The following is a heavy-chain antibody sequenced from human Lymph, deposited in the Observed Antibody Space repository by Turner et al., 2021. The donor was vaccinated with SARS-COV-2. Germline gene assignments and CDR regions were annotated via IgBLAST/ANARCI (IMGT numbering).Heavy chain of an antibody. Sequence: QVQLQESGPRLVKPLATLSRTCTVSGGSMNSNYWSWIRQPPGKRLEWMGYIYYSWSTNYNPSLKSRVTISVDTSKNQFSLKLTSVTAADTAIYYCARETVNNWVDPWGQGILVTVS. CDR1: GGSMNSNY. J-gene: IGHJ5*02. CDR2: IYYSWST. D-gene: IGHD2-21*02. V-gene: IGHV4-59*01. CDR3: ARETVNNWVDP.